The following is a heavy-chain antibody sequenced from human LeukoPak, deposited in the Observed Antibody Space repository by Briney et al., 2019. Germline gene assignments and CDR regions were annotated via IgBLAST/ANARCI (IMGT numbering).Heavy chain of an antibody. Sequence: ASVKISCKVSGYTFTDYYMHWVQQAPGKGLEWMGLVDPEDGETIYAEKFQGRVTITADTSTDTAYMELSSLRSEDTAVYYCATVTSAYDGSTLDYWGQGTLVTVSS. CDR3: ATVTSAYDGSTLDY. CDR1: GYTFTDYY. J-gene: IGHJ4*02. CDR2: VDPEDGET. V-gene: IGHV1-69-2*01. D-gene: IGHD5-24*01.